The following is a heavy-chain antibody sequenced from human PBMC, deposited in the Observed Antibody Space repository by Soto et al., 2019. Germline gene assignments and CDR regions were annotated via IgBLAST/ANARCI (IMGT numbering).Heavy chain of an antibody. CDR3: AKGGGATADY. Sequence: GSLRLSCSASGFTFTNYLMSWVRQAPGGGLEWVSSISGSGGNTYYSDSAKGRFTISRDNSRNTLYLQMNSLRVEDTAMYFCAKGGGATADYWGQGTLVTVSS. CDR1: GFTFTNYL. J-gene: IGHJ4*02. D-gene: IGHD1-26*01. CDR2: ISGSGGNT. V-gene: IGHV3-23*01.